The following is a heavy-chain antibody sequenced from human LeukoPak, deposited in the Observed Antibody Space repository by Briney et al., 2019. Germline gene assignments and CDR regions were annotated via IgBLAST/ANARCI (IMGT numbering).Heavy chain of an antibody. CDR2: ISSSGSTM. D-gene: IGHD3-22*01. V-gene: IGHV3-48*03. CDR1: GFTFSSYE. CDR3: ARDSLVIY. J-gene: IGHJ4*02. Sequence: GGSLRLSCAASGFTFSSYEMNWVRQAPGKGLEWVSYISSSGSTMYYADSVKGRFTISRDNAKNSLYLQMNSLRAEDTAVYYCARDSLVIYWGQGTLVTVSS.